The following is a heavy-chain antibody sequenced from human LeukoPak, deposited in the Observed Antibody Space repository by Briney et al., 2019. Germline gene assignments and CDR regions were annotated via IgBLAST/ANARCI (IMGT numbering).Heavy chain of an antibody. CDR1: VFSVNDYY. Sequence: GGSLRLSCVVSVFSVNDYYMRWIRQAPGEGLEGISDIGGSESIVSYGGSVRGRFTVSRDFAMNSLFLQLNSLSADDTAVYYCAREMVAGTFDSWGQGTLVTVSS. CDR2: IGGSESIV. D-gene: IGHD1-7*01. J-gene: IGHJ4*02. V-gene: IGHV3-11*01. CDR3: AREMVAGTFDS.